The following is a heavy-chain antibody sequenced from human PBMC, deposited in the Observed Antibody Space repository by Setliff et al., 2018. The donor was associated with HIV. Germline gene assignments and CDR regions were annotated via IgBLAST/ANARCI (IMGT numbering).Heavy chain of an antibody. V-gene: IGHV1-69*13. J-gene: IGHJ4*02. Sequence: GASVKVSCKASGGTFSLYAINWVRQAPGQGLEWMGGIIPIFNTANYAQKFQGRVTITADGSTSTAYMELSSLRFEDTATYYCARDLGYSYPHGLDYWGQGTLVTVSS. D-gene: IGHD5-18*01. CDR3: ARDLGYSYPHGLDY. CDR2: IIPIFNTA. CDR1: GGTFSLYA.